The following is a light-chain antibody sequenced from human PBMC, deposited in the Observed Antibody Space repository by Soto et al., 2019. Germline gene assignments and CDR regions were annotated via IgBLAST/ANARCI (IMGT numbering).Light chain of an antibody. Sequence: VLTQSPGTLSLSPGERATLSCRASQSVSNNYLAWYQQKPGQAPRLLIFGSSDRATGIPDRFSGSGSGSDFTLTISRLEPEDFAVYYCQQYGSSPPYTFGQGTKLEIK. CDR2: GSS. CDR3: QQYGSSPPYT. V-gene: IGKV3-20*01. CDR1: QSVSNNY. J-gene: IGKJ2*01.